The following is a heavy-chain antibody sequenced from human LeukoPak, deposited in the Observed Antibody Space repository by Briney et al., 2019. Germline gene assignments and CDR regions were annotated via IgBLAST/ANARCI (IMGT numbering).Heavy chain of an antibody. CDR1: GGTFSSYA. D-gene: IGHD3-10*01. V-gene: IGHV1-69*04. Sequence: GASVKVSCKASGGTFSSYAISWVRQAPGQGLEWMGRIIPILGIANYAQKFQGRVTMTEDTSTDTAYMELSSLRSEDTAVYYCATVSYYGSGSITSFPYYYYGMDVWGQGTTVTVSS. J-gene: IGHJ6*02. CDR3: ATVSYYGSGSITSFPYYYYGMDV. CDR2: IIPILGIA.